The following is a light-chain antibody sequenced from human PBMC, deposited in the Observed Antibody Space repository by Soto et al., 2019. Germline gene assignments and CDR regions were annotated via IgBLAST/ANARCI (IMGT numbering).Light chain of an antibody. V-gene: IGLV2-14*01. Sequence: QSASVSGSPGQSITISCTGTSSDVGGYNYVSWYQQHPGKAPKLMIYEVSNRPSGVSSRFSGSKSGNTASLTISGLQAEDEADYYCGSYTTSHVIFGGGTKVTVL. CDR3: GSYTTSHVI. CDR1: SSDVGGYNY. CDR2: EVS. J-gene: IGLJ2*01.